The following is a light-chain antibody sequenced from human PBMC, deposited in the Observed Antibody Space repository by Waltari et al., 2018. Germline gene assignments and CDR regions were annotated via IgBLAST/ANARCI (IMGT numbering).Light chain of an antibody. Sequence: EVVMTQSPATLSVSPGERATLSCRASQSVYTNLAWYQQKPGQAPRLPIYVASTRATGIPARFRGSGSGTEFTLTLSSLQSEDFALYYCQQYSHWPPLTFGGGTKVDI. CDR1: QSVYTN. V-gene: IGKV3-15*01. CDR3: QQYSHWPPLT. CDR2: VAS. J-gene: IGKJ4*01.